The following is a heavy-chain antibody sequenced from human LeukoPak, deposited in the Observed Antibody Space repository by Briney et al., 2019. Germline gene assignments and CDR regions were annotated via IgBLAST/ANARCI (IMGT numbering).Heavy chain of an antibody. D-gene: IGHD3-22*01. Sequence: SETLSLTCAVYGGSFSGYYWSWIRQPPGKGLGWIGEINHSGSTNYNPSLKSRVTISVDTSKNQFSLKLSSVTAADTAVYYCARAAYYYDSSGYYPFDYWGQGTLVTVSS. CDR1: GGSFSGYY. V-gene: IGHV4-34*01. CDR2: INHSGST. CDR3: ARAAYYYDSSGYYPFDY. J-gene: IGHJ4*02.